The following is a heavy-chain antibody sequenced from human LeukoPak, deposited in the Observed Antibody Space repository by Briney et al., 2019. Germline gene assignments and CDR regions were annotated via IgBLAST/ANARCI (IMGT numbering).Heavy chain of an antibody. J-gene: IGHJ4*02. CDR3: ARSVDTAMVSFFAY. CDR1: GFTFSSYS. Sequence: GGTLRLSCAASGFTFSSYSMNWVRQAPGKGLEWVSSISSSSSYIYYADSVKGRFTISRDNAKNSLYLQMNSLRAEDTAVYYCARSVDTAMVSFFAYWGQGTLVTVSS. V-gene: IGHV3-21*01. CDR2: ISSSSSYI. D-gene: IGHD5-18*01.